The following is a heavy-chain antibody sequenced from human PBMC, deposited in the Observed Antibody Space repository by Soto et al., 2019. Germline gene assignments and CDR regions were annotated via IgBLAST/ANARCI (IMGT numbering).Heavy chain of an antibody. CDR2: IIPIIGTR. V-gene: IGHV1-69*12. D-gene: IGHD5-12*01. J-gene: IGHJ4*02. CDR1: GGTFSIYA. Sequence: QAQLVQSGAEVKKPGSSVKVSCKASGGTFSIYAVSWVRQAPGQGLEWMGGIIPIIGTRNYAQRFQGRITITGDESTSTAYMELSSLKSEDTAVYYCARDLGSGYDPGDYWGQGTLVTVSS. CDR3: ARDLGSGYDPGDY.